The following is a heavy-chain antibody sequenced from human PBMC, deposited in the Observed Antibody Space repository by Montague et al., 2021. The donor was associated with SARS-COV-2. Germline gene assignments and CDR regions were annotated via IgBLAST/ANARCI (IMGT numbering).Heavy chain of an antibody. CDR3: AWAQIYRSSWYAYFDD. J-gene: IGHJ4*02. D-gene: IGHD6-13*01. Sequence: SETLSLTCTVSGGSMNNCYWCWIRHRPAPGLELIWNINYSGSTPSXYXXXXRVTLSKATSKSQFSLRLTSVTVAATAMTFCAWAQIYRSSWYAYFDDWGQGTLVTVSS. CDR2: INYSGST. CDR1: GGSMNNCY. V-gene: IGHV4-59*01.